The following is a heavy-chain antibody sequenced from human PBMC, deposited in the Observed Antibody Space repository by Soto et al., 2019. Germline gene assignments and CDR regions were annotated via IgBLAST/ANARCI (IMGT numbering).Heavy chain of an antibody. CDR3: AADYDGLLS. D-gene: IGHD3-3*01. CDR2: IVPIHDTT. Sequence: QVQLVQTGAEVKRPGSSVNVSCTASRGTFSNYAILWVRQAPGQGLEWMGGIVPIHDTTDYAQKFQGRVTITADEPSSTDYMELRSLRSEDTAVYYCAADYDGLLSWGQGTLVTVSS. CDR1: RGTFSNYA. J-gene: IGHJ5*02. V-gene: IGHV1-69*01.